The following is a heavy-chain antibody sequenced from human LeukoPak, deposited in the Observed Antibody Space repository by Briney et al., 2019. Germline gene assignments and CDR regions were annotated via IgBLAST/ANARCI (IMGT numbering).Heavy chain of an antibody. Sequence: GASVTVSCKASGYTFTSYYMHWVRQAPGQGLAWMGIINPSGGSTSYAQKFQGRVTMTRDTSTSTVYMELSSLRSEDTAVYYCARDRMDLVVPAAMDLDYWGQGTLVTVSS. J-gene: IGHJ4*02. CDR2: INPSGGST. CDR1: GYTFTSYY. CDR3: ARDRMDLVVPAAMDLDY. V-gene: IGHV1-46*01. D-gene: IGHD2-2*01.